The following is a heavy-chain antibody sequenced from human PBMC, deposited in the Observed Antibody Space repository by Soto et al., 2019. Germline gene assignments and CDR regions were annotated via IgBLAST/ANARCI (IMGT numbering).Heavy chain of an antibody. CDR1: GFTFSSYA. CDR3: ARIAVAAPYYYYYYMDV. D-gene: IGHD6-19*01. V-gene: IGHV3-23*01. CDR2: ISGSGGST. Sequence: GGSLRLSCAASGFTFSSYAMIWVRQAPGKGLEWVSAISGSGGSTYYADSVKGRFTISRDNSKNTLYLQMNSLRAEDTAVYYCARIAVAAPYYYYYYMDVWGKGTTVTVSS. J-gene: IGHJ6*03.